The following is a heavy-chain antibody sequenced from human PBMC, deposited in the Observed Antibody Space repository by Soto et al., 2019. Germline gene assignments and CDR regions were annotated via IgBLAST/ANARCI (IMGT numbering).Heavy chain of an antibody. D-gene: IGHD3-22*01. V-gene: IGHV4-38-2*01. J-gene: IGHJ4*02. CDR2: ISYSAKT. CDR3: TRGAGAPWVRFDS. CDR1: GYSITSGFY. Sequence: SETLSVTCGVSGYSITSGFYWGWVRQSPGKGLEWIGSISYSAKTFYNPSLASRLTIAVDTSMNQFSLRLTSVTAADTALYYCTRGAGAPWVRFDSWGQGTLVTVSS.